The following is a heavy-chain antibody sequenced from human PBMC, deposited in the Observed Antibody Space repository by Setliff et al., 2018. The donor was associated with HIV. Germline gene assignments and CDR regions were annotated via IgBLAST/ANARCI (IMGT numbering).Heavy chain of an antibody. D-gene: IGHD2-15*01. V-gene: IGHV4-4*09. J-gene: IGHJ3*02. CDR1: GGSISTSY. CDR3: ARDHCSGGSCNGFDI. CDR2: IYISGTT. Sequence: PSETLSLTCTVSGGSISTSYWNWIRQPPGKGLAWIAYIYISGTTNYNPSRKSRVTISLDTSRNQFSLKLGSVTAADTAMYYGARDHCSGGSCNGFDIWGQGTMVTVS.